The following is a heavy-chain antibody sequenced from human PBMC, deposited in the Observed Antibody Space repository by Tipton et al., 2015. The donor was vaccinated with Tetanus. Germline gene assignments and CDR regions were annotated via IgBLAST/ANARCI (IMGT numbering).Heavy chain of an antibody. J-gene: IGHJ4*02. V-gene: IGHV1-18*01. D-gene: IGHD3-9*01. CDR2: ISGHNGNT. CDR3: ARAAIGHCFDGTCGYYFDN. Sequence: QVQLVQSGAEVKKPGASVKVSCKTSGYTFTTFGISWVRQAPGQGLEWMGWISGHNGNTNYAQRLQGRLTMTIDTSTTTAYMELASLRSDDTAVYFCARAAIGHCFDGTCGYYFDNWGQGTLVTVSS. CDR1: GYTFTTFG.